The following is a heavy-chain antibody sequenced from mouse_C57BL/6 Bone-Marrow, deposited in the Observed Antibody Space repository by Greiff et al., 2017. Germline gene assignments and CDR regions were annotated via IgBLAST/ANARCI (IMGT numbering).Heavy chain of an antibody. CDR1: GFTFSDYY. CDR3: ARHGGIYFDY. V-gene: IGHV5-12*01. CDR2: ISNGGGST. Sequence: VQRVESGGGLVQPGGSLKLSCAASGFTFSDYYMYWVRQTPEKRLEWVAYISNGGGSTYYPDTVKGRFTISRDNAKNTLYLQMSRLKSEDTAMYYCARHGGIYFDYWGQGTTLTVSS. J-gene: IGHJ2*01. D-gene: IGHD1-1*02.